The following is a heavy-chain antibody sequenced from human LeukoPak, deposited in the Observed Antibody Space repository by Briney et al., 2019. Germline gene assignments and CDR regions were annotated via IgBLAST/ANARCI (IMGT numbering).Heavy chain of an antibody. CDR3: ARGVVVFSWYFDL. V-gene: IGHV3-30*03. J-gene: IGHJ2*01. CDR1: GFTFSSYG. Sequence: GGSLRLSCAASGFTFSSYGMHWVRQAPGKGLEWVAVISYDGSNKYYADSVKGRFTISRDNSKNTLYLQMNSLRAEDTAVYYCARGVVVFSWYFDLWGRGTLVTVSS. D-gene: IGHD3-22*01. CDR2: ISYDGSNK.